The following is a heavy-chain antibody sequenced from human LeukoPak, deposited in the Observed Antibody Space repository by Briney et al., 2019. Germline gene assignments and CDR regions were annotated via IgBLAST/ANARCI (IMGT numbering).Heavy chain of an antibody. CDR2: IRYDGTDK. CDR1: GFAFSSYD. J-gene: IGHJ4*02. D-gene: IGHD3-10*01. V-gene: IGHV3-30*02. Sequence: GGTLRLSCAASGFAFSSYDMQWVRQTPGKGLEGVAFIRYDGTDKNYADSVKGRITISRENSKNILYLQMNSLRPEDTAVYYCAKGGRPYYYGSGNYYNVGFDWGQGTLVTVSS. CDR3: AKGGRPYYYGSGNYYNVGFD.